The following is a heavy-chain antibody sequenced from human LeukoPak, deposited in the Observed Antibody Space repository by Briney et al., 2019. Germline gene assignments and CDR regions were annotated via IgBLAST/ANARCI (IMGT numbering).Heavy chain of an antibody. CDR2: ISSSSSTI. J-gene: IGHJ4*02. CDR3: AIDERRYGSGTPDY. Sequence: SGGSLRLSCAASGFTFSSYSMNWVRQAPGKGLEWVSYISSSSSTIYYADSVKGRFTISRDNAKNSLYLQMNSLRAEDTAVYYCAIDERRYGSGTPDYWGQGTLVTVSS. D-gene: IGHD3-10*01. V-gene: IGHV3-48*01. CDR1: GFTFSSYS.